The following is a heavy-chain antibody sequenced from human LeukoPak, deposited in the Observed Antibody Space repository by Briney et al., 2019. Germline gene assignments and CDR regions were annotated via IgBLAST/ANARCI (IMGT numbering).Heavy chain of an antibody. CDR3: TTTRTITSIWYYFDY. J-gene: IGHJ4*02. Sequence: GGSLRLSCAASGFTFSSYSMNWVRQAPGKGLEWVSSISSSSSYIYYADSVKGRFTISRDNAKNSLYLQMNSLKSEDTAVYYCTTTRTITSIWYYFDYWGQGALVTVSS. CDR1: GFTFSSYS. V-gene: IGHV3-21*03. D-gene: IGHD6-13*01. CDR2: ISSSSSYI.